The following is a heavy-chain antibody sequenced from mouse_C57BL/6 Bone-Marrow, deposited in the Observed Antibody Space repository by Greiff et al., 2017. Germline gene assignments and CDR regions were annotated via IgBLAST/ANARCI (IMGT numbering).Heavy chain of an antibody. Sequence: QVQLQQSGAELVQPGASVKMSCKASGYTFTTYPIEWMKQNHGKSLEWIGNFHPYNDDTTSNEKFKGKATLTVEKSSSTVYLELSRLTSDDSAVYYCARGGNYGGYYFDYWGQGTTLTVSS. J-gene: IGHJ2*01. CDR3: ARGGNYGGYYFDY. V-gene: IGHV1-47*01. CDR2: FHPYNDDT. D-gene: IGHD2-1*01. CDR1: GYTFTTYP.